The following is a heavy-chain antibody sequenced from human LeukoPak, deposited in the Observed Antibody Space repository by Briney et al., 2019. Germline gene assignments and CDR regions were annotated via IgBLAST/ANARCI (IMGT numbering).Heavy chain of an antibody. J-gene: IGHJ5*02. CDR1: GGSISSSSYY. CDR2: INSDARST. CDR3: ARGADTGYSSDS. D-gene: IGHD6-19*01. V-gene: IGHV3-74*01. Sequence: ETLSLTCTVSGGSISSSSYYWGWIRQPPGKGLVWVSRINSDARSTSYADSVKGRFTISRDNAKTTLYLQMNSLRAEDTAVYYCARGADTGYSSDSWGQGTLVTVSS.